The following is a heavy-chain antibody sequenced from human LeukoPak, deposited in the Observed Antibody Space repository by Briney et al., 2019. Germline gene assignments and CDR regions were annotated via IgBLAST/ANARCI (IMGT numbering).Heavy chain of an antibody. CDR1: GGSISSSNW. D-gene: IGHD3-10*01. V-gene: IGHV4-4*02. CDR2: IYHSGST. Sequence: SGTLSLTCAVSGGSISSSNWWSWVRQPPGKGLEWIGEIYHSGSTNYNPSLKSRVTISVDKSKNQFSLKLSSVTAADTAVYYCARHSDYYGSGSYYNQLDYWGQGTLVTVSS. CDR3: ARHSDYYGSGSYYNQLDY. J-gene: IGHJ4*02.